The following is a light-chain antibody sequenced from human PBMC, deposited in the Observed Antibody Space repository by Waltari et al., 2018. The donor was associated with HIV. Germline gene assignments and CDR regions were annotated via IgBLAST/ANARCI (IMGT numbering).Light chain of an antibody. CDR2: EVN. J-gene: IGLJ2*01. CDR3: TSYAGINPVA. Sequence: QSALTQPPSASGSPGQSVTISCTGPTSDVGRYDYVSWYQQHPGKAPKLLIDEVNKRPSGVPDRFSGSKSGNTASLTVSGLQAEDEAEYYCTSYAGINPVAFGGGTNLTVL. V-gene: IGLV2-8*01. CDR1: TSDVGRYDY.